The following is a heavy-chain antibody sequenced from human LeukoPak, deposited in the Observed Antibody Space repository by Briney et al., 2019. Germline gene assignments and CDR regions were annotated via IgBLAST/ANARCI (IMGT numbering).Heavy chain of an antibody. D-gene: IGHD6-19*01. J-gene: IGHJ4*02. CDR2: ISWNSGSI. V-gene: IGHV3-9*01. Sequence: GRSLRLSCAASGFTFDDYAMHWARQAPGKGLEWVSGISWNSGSIGYADSVKGRFTISRDNAKNSLYLQMNSLRAEDTAFHYCAKDRGFSSGLDNWGQGILVTVSS. CDR1: GFTFDDYA. CDR3: AKDRGFSSGLDN.